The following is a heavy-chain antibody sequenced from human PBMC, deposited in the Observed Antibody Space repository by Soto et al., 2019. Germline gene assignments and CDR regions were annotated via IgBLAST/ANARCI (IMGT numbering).Heavy chain of an antibody. CDR3: ASTKQWLAFDY. V-gene: IGHV4-31*11. CDR2: IYYSGIT. J-gene: IGHJ4*02. D-gene: IGHD6-19*01. Sequence: SETLSLTCAFYGGSISSGGYYWSWIRQHPGKGLEWIGYIYYSGITYYNPSLKSRVTISVDTSKNQFSLKLSSVTAADTAVYYCASTKQWLAFDYWGQGALVTVSS. CDR1: GGSISSGGYY.